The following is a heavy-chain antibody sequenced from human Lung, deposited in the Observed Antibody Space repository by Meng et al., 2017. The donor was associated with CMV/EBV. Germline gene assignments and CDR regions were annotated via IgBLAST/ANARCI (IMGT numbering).Heavy chain of an antibody. CDR2: INPSGGST. J-gene: IGHJ6*02. D-gene: IGHD2-2*01. Sequence: ASVXVSXKASGYTFTSYYMHWVRQAPGQGLEWMGIINPSGGSTSYAQKFQGRVTMTRDTSTSTVYMELSSLRSEDTAVYYCSTSCSQWGYYYYYGMDVWGQGPTVTVSS. CDR1: GYTFTSYY. CDR3: STSCSQWGYYYYYGMDV. V-gene: IGHV1-46*01.